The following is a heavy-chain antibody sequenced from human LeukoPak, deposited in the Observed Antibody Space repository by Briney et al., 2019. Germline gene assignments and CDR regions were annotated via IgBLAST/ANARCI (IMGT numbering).Heavy chain of an antibody. D-gene: IGHD6-19*01. CDR2: FDPEDGET. CDR1: GYTLTELS. J-gene: IGHJ4*02. Sequence: ASVKVSCKVSGYTLTELSMHWVRQAPGKGLEWMGGFDPEDGETIYAQKFQGRVTMTEDTSTDTAYMELSSLRSEDTAVYYCATGGYSSGWDNFDYWGQGTLVTASS. CDR3: ATGGYSSGWDNFDY. V-gene: IGHV1-24*01.